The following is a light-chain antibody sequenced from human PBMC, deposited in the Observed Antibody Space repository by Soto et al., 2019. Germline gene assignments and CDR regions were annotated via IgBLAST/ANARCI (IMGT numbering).Light chain of an antibody. CDR3: QQANSFPRT. Sequence: DIQVTQSPSSVSASVGDRVTITCRASQGISNWLAWYQQQPGKAPKFLIYAASSLPSGVPSRFSSSGSRTDFSLTISSLQPEDFATYYCQQANSFPRTFGGGTKVEIK. CDR2: AAS. CDR1: QGISNW. J-gene: IGKJ4*01. V-gene: IGKV1D-12*01.